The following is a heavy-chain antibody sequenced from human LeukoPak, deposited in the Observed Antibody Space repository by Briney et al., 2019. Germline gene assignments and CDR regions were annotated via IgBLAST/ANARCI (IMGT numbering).Heavy chain of an antibody. CDR3: LGYYGSRTGEEPLDY. CDR2: IYHSGST. Sequence: SETLSLTCAVSGGSISSSNWWSWVRPPPGKGLEWIGEIYHSGSTNYNPSLRSRVTISVDKSKNQFSLKLSSVTAADTAVYYCLGYYGSRTGEEPLDYWGQGTLVTVSS. D-gene: IGHD3-10*01. J-gene: IGHJ4*02. CDR1: GGSISSSNW. V-gene: IGHV4-4*02.